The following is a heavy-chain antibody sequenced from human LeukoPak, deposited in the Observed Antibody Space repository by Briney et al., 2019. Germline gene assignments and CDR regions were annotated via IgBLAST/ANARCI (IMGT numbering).Heavy chain of an antibody. D-gene: IGHD3-10*01. J-gene: IGHJ4*02. CDR1: GGSISSYY. CDR3: ARGSYYFDY. CDR2: IYYSGST. V-gene: IGHV4-59*01. Sequence: PSETLSLTCTVSGGSISSYYWSWIRQPPGKGLEWIGYIYYSGSTNFNPSLKSRVIISVDTSKNQFSLKVSSATAADTAVYYCARGSYYFDYWGQGTLVTVSS.